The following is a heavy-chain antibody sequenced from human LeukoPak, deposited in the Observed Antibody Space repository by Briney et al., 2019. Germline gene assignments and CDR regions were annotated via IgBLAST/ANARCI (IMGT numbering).Heavy chain of an antibody. D-gene: IGHD5-24*01. CDR1: GASISSYY. Sequence: PSETLSLTCTVSGASISSYYWSWIRQPPGKGLEWIGYIYYTGRTNYNPSLKSRVTISVDTSKNQFSLNLSSVTAADTAVYYCARGEMSGDGYNYGYWYFDLWGRGTLVTVSS. CDR3: ARGEMSGDGYNYGYWYFDL. J-gene: IGHJ2*01. CDR2: IYYTGRT. V-gene: IGHV4-59*01.